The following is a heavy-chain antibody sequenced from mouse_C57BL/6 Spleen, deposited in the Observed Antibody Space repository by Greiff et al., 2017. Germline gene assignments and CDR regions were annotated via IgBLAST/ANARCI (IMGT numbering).Heavy chain of an antibody. CDR1: GFTFSSYT. D-gene: IGHD1-1*01. J-gene: IGHJ1*03. V-gene: IGHV5-9*01. Sequence: DVMLVESGGGLVKPGGSLKLSCAASGFTFSSYTMSWVRQTPEKRLEWVATISGGGGNTYYPDSVKGRFTISRDNAKNTLYRQMSSLRSEDTALYYCARRGYYGSSHWYFDVWGTGTTVTVSS. CDR3: ARRGYYGSSHWYFDV. CDR2: ISGGGGNT.